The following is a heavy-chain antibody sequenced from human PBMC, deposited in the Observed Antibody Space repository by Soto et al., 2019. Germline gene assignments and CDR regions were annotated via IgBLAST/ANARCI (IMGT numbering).Heavy chain of an antibody. D-gene: IGHD6-19*01. CDR3: ARYDSSGWYAFDI. Sequence: QVQLQESGPGLVKPSETLSLTCTVSGGSISSYYWSWIRQPPGKGLEWIGYIYYSGSTNYNPSLKSRVTISVDTSKNQFSLKLSSVTAADTAVYYCARYDSSGWYAFDIWDQGTMVTVSS. CDR1: GGSISSYY. V-gene: IGHV4-59*01. J-gene: IGHJ3*02. CDR2: IYYSGST.